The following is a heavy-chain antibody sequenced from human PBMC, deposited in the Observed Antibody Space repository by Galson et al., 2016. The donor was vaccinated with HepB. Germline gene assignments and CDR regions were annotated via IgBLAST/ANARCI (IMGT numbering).Heavy chain of an antibody. Sequence: SQRLSCAASGFTFSSNAMSWVRQAPGKGLEWVSAISGSGGTTYYADSVKGRFAISRDNSKNTLYLQLSSLRAEDTAIYYCVKEMLVGATLGFDSWGQGTLVTVSS. D-gene: IGHD1-26*01. J-gene: IGHJ5*01. CDR1: GFTFSSNA. V-gene: IGHV3-23*01. CDR3: VKEMLVGATLGFDS. CDR2: ISGSGGTT.